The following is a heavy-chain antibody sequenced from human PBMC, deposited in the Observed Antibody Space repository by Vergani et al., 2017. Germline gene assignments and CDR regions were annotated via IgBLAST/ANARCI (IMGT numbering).Heavy chain of an antibody. Sequence: DVQLVESGGDLVQPGGSLRLSCAASGFTFSSYSMNWVRQAPGKGLEWISYISTTSDTIYYADSVRGRFTISRDNAKNSLYLEMNSLRVEDTAVYYCARPKYCGGDCYYGYDYWGQGTLVTVSS. CDR1: GFTFSSYS. CDR3: ARPKYCGGDCYYGYDY. D-gene: IGHD2-21*02. J-gene: IGHJ4*02. CDR2: ISTTSDTI. V-gene: IGHV3-48*01.